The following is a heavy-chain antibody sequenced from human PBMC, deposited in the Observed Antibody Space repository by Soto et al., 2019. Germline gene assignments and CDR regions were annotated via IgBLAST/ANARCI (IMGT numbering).Heavy chain of an antibody. CDR1: GVIVSSNY. Sequence: GGSLRLSCAASGVIVSSNYMTWVRQAPGKGLEWVSVIYSDGSTYCADSVKGRFTISRHNSKNTLYLQMNSLRAEDTAAYYCARAFVAVAGYYFVHWGQGMLVTVSS. J-gene: IGHJ4*02. V-gene: IGHV3-53*04. D-gene: IGHD6-19*01. CDR2: IYSDGST. CDR3: ARAFVAVAGYYFVH.